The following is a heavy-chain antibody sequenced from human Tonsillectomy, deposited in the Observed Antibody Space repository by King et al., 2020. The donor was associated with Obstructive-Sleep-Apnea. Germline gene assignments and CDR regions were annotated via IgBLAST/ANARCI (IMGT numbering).Heavy chain of an antibody. D-gene: IGHD5-18*01. CDR1: GGSFSGYY. Sequence: VQLQQWGAGLLKPSETLSLTCAVYGGSFSGYYWSWIRQPPGKGLEWIGESNDSGSTSYSPSLKSRVTMSVDTSKYQFSLKLSSVTAADTALYYCARVGYIYGNNGVDVWGQGTTVTVSS. J-gene: IGHJ6*02. CDR2: SNDSGST. V-gene: IGHV4-34*01. CDR3: ARVGYIYGNNGVDV.